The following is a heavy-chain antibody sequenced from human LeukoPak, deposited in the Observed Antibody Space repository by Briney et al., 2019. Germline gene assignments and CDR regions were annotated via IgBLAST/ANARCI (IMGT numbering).Heavy chain of an antibody. Sequence: GGSLRLSCAASGFTFSDHYMDWVRQAPGKGLEWVGRTRNKANSYTTEYAASVKGRFTISRDDSKHSLYLQMNSLKTEDTAAYYCALTVTFDYWGQGTLVTVSS. CDR3: ALTVTFDY. V-gene: IGHV3-72*01. J-gene: IGHJ4*02. CDR1: GFTFSDHY. CDR2: TRNKANSYTT. D-gene: IGHD4-17*01.